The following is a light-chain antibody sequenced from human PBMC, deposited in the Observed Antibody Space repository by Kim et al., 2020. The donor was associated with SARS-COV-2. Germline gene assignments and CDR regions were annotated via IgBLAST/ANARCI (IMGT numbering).Light chain of an antibody. CDR2: YDS. CDR1: NIGSKR. Sequence: APGKTAGITCGGNNIGSKRVHWYQQKPGQAPVLVIYYDSDRPSGIPERFSGSKSGNTATLTISRVEAGDEADYYCQVWDSSSDHPVFGGGTQLTVL. V-gene: IGLV3-21*04. J-gene: IGLJ3*02. CDR3: QVWDSSSDHPV.